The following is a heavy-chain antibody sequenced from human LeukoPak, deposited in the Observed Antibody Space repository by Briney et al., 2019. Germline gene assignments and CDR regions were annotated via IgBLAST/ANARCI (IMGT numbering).Heavy chain of an antibody. V-gene: IGHV4-34*01. Sequence: SETLSLTCAVYGGSFSGDYWTWIRRPPGKGLEWIGEINHTGSTNYNPSLKSRVSMSMDTSKNQFSLKLRSVTAADTAVYYCARLDLVSLYMDVWGNGTTVSVTS. CDR2: INHTGST. J-gene: IGHJ6*03. CDR1: GGSFSGDY. D-gene: IGHD5/OR15-5a*01. CDR3: ARLDLVSLYMDV.